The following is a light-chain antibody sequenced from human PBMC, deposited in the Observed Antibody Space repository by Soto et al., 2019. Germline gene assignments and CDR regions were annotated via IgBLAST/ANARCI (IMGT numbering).Light chain of an antibody. CDR2: GAS. CDR3: QQRFNSPIT. J-gene: IGKJ5*01. CDR1: QVISSS. Sequence: DIVLTQSPSTLSLSPGESATLSCRASQVISSSLAWYQVKPGKAPRLLIYGASTRASGFPARFSASGSGTEFSLTITSLQPEDFATYYCQQRFNSPITFGQGTRLEIK. V-gene: IGKV3-15*01.